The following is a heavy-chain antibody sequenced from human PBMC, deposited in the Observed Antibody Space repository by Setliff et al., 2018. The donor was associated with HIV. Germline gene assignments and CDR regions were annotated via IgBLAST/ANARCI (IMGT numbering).Heavy chain of an antibody. J-gene: IGHJ4*02. Sequence: GGSLRLSCAASGFTFSTYWMIWVRQAPGKGLEWVAKIKQDGSEEYYVDSVMGRFTISRDNAKNSLYLEMNSLRAEDTAIYYCARDYNYIFDSWGQGVLVTVSS. D-gene: IGHD3-22*01. CDR2: IKQDGSEE. CDR3: ARDYNYIFDS. V-gene: IGHV3-7*01. CDR1: GFTFSTYW.